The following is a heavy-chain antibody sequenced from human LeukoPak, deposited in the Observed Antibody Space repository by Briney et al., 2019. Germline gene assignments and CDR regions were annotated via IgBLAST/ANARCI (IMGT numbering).Heavy chain of an antibody. CDR2: IYYSGST. J-gene: IGHJ4*02. CDR3: ARAVEAFFDY. CDR1: GGSISSYY. Sequence: SETLSLTCTVSGGSISSYYWSWIRQPPGKGLEWIGYIYYSGSTNYNPSLKSRVTISVDTSKNQFSLKLSSVTAADTAVYYCARAVEAFFDYWGQGTLVTVSS. V-gene: IGHV4-59*01.